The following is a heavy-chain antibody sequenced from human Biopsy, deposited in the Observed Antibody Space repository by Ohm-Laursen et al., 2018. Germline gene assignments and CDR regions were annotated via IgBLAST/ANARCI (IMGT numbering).Heavy chain of an antibody. CDR2: NIPILGTG. CDR1: GGTFSNYG. V-gene: IGHV1-69*06. D-gene: IGHD3-9*01. J-gene: IGHJ1*01. CDR3: ATKLTGYFHH. Sequence: GASVKVSCNAPGGTFSNYGVNWVRQAPGQGLEWLGGNIPILGTGNYAQKFQDRVTVAADTSTSTATMELRSLRSDDTAVYYCATKLTGYFHHRGQGTLVIVSS.